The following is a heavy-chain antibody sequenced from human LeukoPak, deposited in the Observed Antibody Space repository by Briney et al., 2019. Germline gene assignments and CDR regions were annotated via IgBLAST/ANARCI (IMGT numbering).Heavy chain of an antibody. CDR3: AREVGGSAFDI. Sequence: GGSLRLSCAASGFTVSSNYMSWVRQAPGKGLEWVSLIYSGGSTYYADSVKGRFTISRHNSKNTLYLQMNSLRAEDTAVYYCAREVGGSAFDIWGQGTMVTVSS. CDR1: GFTVSSNY. J-gene: IGHJ3*02. CDR2: IYSGGST. V-gene: IGHV3-53*04. D-gene: IGHD3-16*01.